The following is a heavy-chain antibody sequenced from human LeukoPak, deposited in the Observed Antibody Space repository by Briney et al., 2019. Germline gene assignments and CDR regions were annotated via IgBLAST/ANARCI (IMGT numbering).Heavy chain of an antibody. D-gene: IGHD2-8*02. CDR3: ARAGPHFDY. J-gene: IGHJ4*02. V-gene: IGHV3-23*01. CDR1: GFIFSSYA. Sequence: PGGSLRLSCAASGFIFSSYAMSWVRQAPGKGLKWVSTISGSGGSTYYADSVKGRFTISRDNAKNSLYLQMNSLRAEDTAVYYCARAGPHFDYWGQGTLVTVSS. CDR2: ISGSGGST.